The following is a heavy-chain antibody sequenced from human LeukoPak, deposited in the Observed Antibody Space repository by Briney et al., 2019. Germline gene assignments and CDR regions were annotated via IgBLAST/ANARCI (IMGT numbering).Heavy chain of an antibody. CDR3: AKQAVAGQYPYYMDV. CDR1: GFTFSSYE. J-gene: IGHJ6*03. Sequence: PGGSLRLSCAASGFTFSSYEMNWVRQAPGKGLEWVSYISSSGSTIYYADSVKGRFTISRDNAKNALYLQMNSLRAEDTAVYYCAKQAVAGQYPYYMDVWGKGTTVTVSS. V-gene: IGHV3-48*03. D-gene: IGHD6-19*01. CDR2: ISSSGSTI.